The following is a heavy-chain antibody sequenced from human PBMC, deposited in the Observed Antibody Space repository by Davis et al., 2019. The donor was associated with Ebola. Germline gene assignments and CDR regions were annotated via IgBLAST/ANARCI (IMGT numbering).Heavy chain of an antibody. CDR1: GGSFSGYY. Sequence: SQTLSLTCAVYGGSFSGYYWSWIRQPPGKRLEWIGEINHSGSTNYNPSLKSRVTISVDTSKNQFSLKLSSVTAADTAVYYCARGALGSYGSGLFDYWGQGTLVTVSS. D-gene: IGHD3-10*01. J-gene: IGHJ4*02. CDR3: ARGALGSYGSGLFDY. V-gene: IGHV4-34*01. CDR2: INHSGST.